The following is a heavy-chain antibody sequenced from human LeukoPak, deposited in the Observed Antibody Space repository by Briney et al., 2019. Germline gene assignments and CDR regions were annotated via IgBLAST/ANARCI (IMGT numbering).Heavy chain of an antibody. CDR3: AKRGLAAALFR. CDR2: ISGSGGST. CDR1: GFTFSCYA. J-gene: IGHJ4*02. Sequence: GGSLRLSCAASGFTFSCYAMSWVRQAPGKGLEWVSAISGSGGSTYYADSVKGRFTISRDNSKNTLYLQMNRLRAEDTAVYYCAKRGLAAALFRWGQGTLVTVSS. D-gene: IGHD6-13*01. V-gene: IGHV3-23*01.